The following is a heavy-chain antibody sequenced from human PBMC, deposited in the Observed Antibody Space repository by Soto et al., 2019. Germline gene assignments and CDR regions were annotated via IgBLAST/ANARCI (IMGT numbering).Heavy chain of an antibody. D-gene: IGHD4-17*01. V-gene: IGHV1-2*02. CDR1: GYTFTGYY. CDR3: ARDLYGDYYYFYGMDV. J-gene: IGHJ6*01. CDR2: INPNSGGT. Sequence: ASVKVSYKASGYTFTGYYMHWVRQAPGQGLEWMGWINPNSGGTNYAQKFQGRVTMTRDTSISTAYMELSRLRSDDTAVYYCARDLYGDYYYFYGMDVWGQGTTVPVPP.